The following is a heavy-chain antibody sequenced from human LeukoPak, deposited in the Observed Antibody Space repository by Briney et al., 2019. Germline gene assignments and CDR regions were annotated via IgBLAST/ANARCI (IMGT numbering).Heavy chain of an antibody. D-gene: IGHD2-2*01. J-gene: IGHJ4*02. V-gene: IGHV3-30*03. CDR1: GFTFSSYG. CDR2: ISYDGSSK. Sequence: GGSLRLSCAASGFTFSSYGMHWVRQAPGKGLEWVAAISYDGSSKYYADSVKGRFTISRDNSKNTLYLQMNSLRAEDTAVYYCAREDIVVVPADPYFDYWGQGTLVTVSS. CDR3: AREDIVVVPADPYFDY.